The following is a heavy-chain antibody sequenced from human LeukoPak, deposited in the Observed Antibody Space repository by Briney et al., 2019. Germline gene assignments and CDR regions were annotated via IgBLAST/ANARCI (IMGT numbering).Heavy chain of an antibody. CDR1: GGSISSYY. V-gene: IGHV4-59*08. Sequence: PSETPSLTCTVSGGSISSYYWSWIRQPPGKGLEWIGYIYYTGSTNYNPSLKSRVTMSVDTSKKQFSLKLSSVTAADTAVYYCARRGSTGPPYYFDYWGQGTLVTVSS. CDR3: ARRGSTGPPYYFDY. D-gene: IGHD2-2*01. CDR2: IYYTGST. J-gene: IGHJ4*02.